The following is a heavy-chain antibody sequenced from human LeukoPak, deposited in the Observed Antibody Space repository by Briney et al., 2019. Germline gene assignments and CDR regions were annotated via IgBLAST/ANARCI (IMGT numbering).Heavy chain of an antibody. CDR3: AKDILATVTMGAFDY. D-gene: IGHD4-17*01. Sequence: GGSLRLSCAASGFTFSSYSMNWVRQAPGKGLEWVSSISSSSSYIYYADSVKGRFTISRDNAKNSLYLQMNSLRTEDTALYYCAKDILATVTMGAFDYWGQGTLVTVSS. CDR1: GFTFSSYS. CDR2: ISSSSSYI. V-gene: IGHV3-21*04. J-gene: IGHJ4*02.